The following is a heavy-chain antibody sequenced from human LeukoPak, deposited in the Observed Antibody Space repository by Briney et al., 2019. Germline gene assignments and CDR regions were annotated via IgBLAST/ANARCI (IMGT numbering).Heavy chain of an antibody. V-gene: IGHV1-69*04. CDR3: TSSGSSGYSL. J-gene: IGHJ4*02. CDR1: GGTLTSYA. CDR2: IIPTLGIA. Sequence: ASVKVSCKASGGTLTSYAISWVRQAPGQGLEWMGRIIPTLGIANYAQKFQGRVTITADKSTSTSYMELSSLRSEDTAVYYCTSSGSSGYSLWGQGTLVTVSS. D-gene: IGHD3-22*01.